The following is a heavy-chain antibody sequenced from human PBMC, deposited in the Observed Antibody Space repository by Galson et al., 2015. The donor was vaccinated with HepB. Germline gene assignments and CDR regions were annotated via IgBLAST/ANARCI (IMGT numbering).Heavy chain of an antibody. D-gene: IGHD6-13*01. Sequence: SLRLSCAASGFTFSSYAMTWVRQAPGKGLEWVSVTSGSGDNTYYADSVKGRFTISRDNSRNTLYLQMNTLRAEDTAVYFCAKGSSRWFRRSTYYFDYWGQGTLVTVSS. CDR2: TSGSGDNT. V-gene: IGHV3-23*01. J-gene: IGHJ4*02. CDR3: AKGSSRWFRRSTYYFDY. CDR1: GFTFSSYA.